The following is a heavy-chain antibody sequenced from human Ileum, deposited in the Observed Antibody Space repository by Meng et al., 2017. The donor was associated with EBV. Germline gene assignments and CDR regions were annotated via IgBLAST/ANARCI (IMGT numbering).Heavy chain of an antibody. D-gene: IGHD2-21*01. CDR1: GYNFTSYA. V-gene: IGHV1-3*01. CDR2: INAGNGNT. Sequence: QVHLVQSGAEVKKPGASVKVSCKASGYNFTSYAMHWVRQAPGQRLEWMGWINAGNGNTKYSQKFQGRVTITRDTSASTAYMELSSLRSEDTAVYYCASHALWQQTFDYWGQGTLVTVSS. CDR3: ASHALWQQTFDY. J-gene: IGHJ4*02.